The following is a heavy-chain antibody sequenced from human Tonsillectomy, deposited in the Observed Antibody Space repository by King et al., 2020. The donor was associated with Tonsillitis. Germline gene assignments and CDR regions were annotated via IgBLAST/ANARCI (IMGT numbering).Heavy chain of an antibody. CDR2: IYPGSGDT. V-gene: IGHV1-2*02. Sequence: QVQVVQSGAEVKKPGASLTVSCKTYGYTFSDFHVHWVRQAPGQGLEWMGWIYPGSGDTEKAQKFRCRVTMTRETSISTDYMDLGGLTSDDTAVYFCMRENWYYDFWGQGTLVTVSS. J-gene: IGHJ4*02. CDR3: MRENWYYDF. CDR1: GYTFSDFH. D-gene: IGHD2/OR15-2a*01.